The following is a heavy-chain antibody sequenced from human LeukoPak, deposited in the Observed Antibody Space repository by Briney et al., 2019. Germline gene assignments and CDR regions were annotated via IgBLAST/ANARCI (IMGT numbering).Heavy chain of an antibody. J-gene: IGHJ4*02. D-gene: IGHD6-13*01. Sequence: ASVKVSCKASGYTFTAYYIHWLRQAPGQGLEWPGWINPDNGGTLYAQKFQGGVTMTRDTSVSALYMELNRLTADDTAMYYCARGVATTGAKFFDYWGQGTLVTVSS. CDR2: INPDNGGT. V-gene: IGHV1-2*02. CDR3: ARGVATTGAKFFDY. CDR1: GYTFTAYY.